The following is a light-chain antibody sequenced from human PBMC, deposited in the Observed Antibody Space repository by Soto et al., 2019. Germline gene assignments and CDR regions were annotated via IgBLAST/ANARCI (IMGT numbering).Light chain of an antibody. Sequence: QSVLTQPPSVSAAPVQKVIISCSGSTFDIGKNYVSWYQHLPGTAPKLIIYDTEKRIAGVPDRFSASKSGTSATLAISGLQTGDEANYFCGTWDRSLTYYLFGTGTKVTVL. CDR3: GTWDRSLTYYL. CDR2: DTE. CDR1: TFDIGKNY. J-gene: IGLJ1*01. V-gene: IGLV1-51*01.